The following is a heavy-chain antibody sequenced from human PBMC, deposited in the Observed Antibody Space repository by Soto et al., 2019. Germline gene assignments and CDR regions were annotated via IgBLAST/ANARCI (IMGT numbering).Heavy chain of an antibody. D-gene: IGHD1-26*01. J-gene: IGHJ5*02. CDR3: AKSPVGLREPNWFDP. Sequence: GGSLRLSCAASGFTFSSYAMSWVRQAPGKGLEWVSAISGSGGSTYYADSVKGRFTISRDNSKNTLYLQMNSLRAEDTAVYYCAKSPVGLREPNWFDPWGKGTLVTVSS. CDR2: ISGSGGST. CDR1: GFTFSSYA. V-gene: IGHV3-23*01.